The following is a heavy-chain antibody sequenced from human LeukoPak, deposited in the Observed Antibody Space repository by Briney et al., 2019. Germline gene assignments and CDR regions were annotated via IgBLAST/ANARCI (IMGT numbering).Heavy chain of an antibody. Sequence: GGSLRLSCAASGFTFSSYWMSWVRQAPGKGLEWVANINQDGSEKYYVDSVKGRFTISRDNAKNSLYLQMNSLRAEETAGYYCGMSSGWYWEIDYWGQGTLVTVSS. J-gene: IGHJ4*02. V-gene: IGHV3-7*01. CDR1: GFTFSSYW. CDR3: GMSSGWYWEIDY. CDR2: INQDGSEK. D-gene: IGHD6-19*01.